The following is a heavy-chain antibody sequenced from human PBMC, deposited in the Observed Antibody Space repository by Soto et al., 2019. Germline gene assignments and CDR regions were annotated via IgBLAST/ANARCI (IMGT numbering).Heavy chain of an antibody. CDR3: AKVRYYYGSGSYYNPVGYNRFDP. V-gene: IGHV3-23*01. CDR2: ISGSGGST. CDR1: GFTFSSYA. Sequence: GGSLRLSCAASGFTFSSYAMSWVRQAPGKGLEWVSAISGSGGSTYYADSVKGRFTISRDNSKNTLYLQMNSLRAEDTAVYYCAKVRYYYGSGSYYNPVGYNRFDPWGQGTLVTVSS. D-gene: IGHD3-10*01. J-gene: IGHJ5*02.